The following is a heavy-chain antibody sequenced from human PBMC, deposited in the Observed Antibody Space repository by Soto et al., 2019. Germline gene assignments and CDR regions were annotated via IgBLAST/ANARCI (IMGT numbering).Heavy chain of an antibody. V-gene: IGHV1-69*01. CDR3: ARDLGTTIAGPARRETCGGLDP. Sequence: QVHLVPSGAEVKRPGSSVKLSCKASRGPFTYYGISWVRQAPGQGLEWMGGSIPIIGPATYAQKFQGRVTLPADQPTSTASMELSSLGSEDTALYYCARDLGTTIAGPARRETCGGLDPWGQGTLVPVSS. CDR2: SIPIIGPA. D-gene: IGHD3-22*01. CDR1: RGPFTYYG. J-gene: IGHJ5*02.